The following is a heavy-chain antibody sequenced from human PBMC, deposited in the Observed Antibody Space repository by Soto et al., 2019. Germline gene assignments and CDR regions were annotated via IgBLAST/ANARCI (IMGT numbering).Heavy chain of an antibody. CDR2: INPSSGGT. D-gene: IGHD3-3*01. V-gene: IGHV1-46*01. J-gene: IGHJ6*02. CDR3: ARDESTYYDFWSGYDYYYYGMDV. CDR1: GYTFTTYY. Sequence: ASVKVSCKASGYTFTTYYIHWVRQAPGQGLEWMGMINPSSGGTNYAQKFQGRVTITRDTSASTAYMELSSLRSEDTAVYYCARDESTYYDFWSGYDYYYYGMDVWGQGTTVTSP.